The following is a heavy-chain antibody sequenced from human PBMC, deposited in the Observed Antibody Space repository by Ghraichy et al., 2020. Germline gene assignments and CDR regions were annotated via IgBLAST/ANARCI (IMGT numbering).Heavy chain of an antibody. CDR3: ARVGYCSSTSCPIMYYFDY. V-gene: IGHV1-69*01. D-gene: IGHD2-2*01. CDR2: IIPIFGTA. CDR1: GGTFSSYA. Sequence: VKVSCKASGGTFSSYAISWVRQAPGQGLEWMGGIIPIFGTANYAQKFQGRVTITADESTSTAYMELSSLRSEDTAVYYCARVGYCSSTSCPIMYYFDYWGQGTLVTVSS. J-gene: IGHJ4*02.